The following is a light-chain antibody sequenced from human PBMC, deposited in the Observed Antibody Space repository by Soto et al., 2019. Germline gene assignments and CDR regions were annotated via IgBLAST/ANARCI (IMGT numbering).Light chain of an antibody. Sequence: EFVLTQPAGTLSLSPGERATLSCRASQSLTNSFIAWYHQRPGQAPRLLIYDTSSRASGIPDRFSGSGSGTDFTLTISRLETEDFAVFYCQQYGTSEIIFGQRTRLE. CDR1: QSLTNSF. J-gene: IGKJ5*01. CDR3: QQYGTSEII. V-gene: IGKV3-20*01. CDR2: DTS.